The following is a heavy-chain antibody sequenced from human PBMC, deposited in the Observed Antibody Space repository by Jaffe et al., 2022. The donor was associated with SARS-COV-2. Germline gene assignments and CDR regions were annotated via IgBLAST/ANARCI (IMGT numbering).Heavy chain of an antibody. D-gene: IGHD5-12*01. CDR1: GGSISSSSYY. CDR2: IYYSGST. CDR3: ARHVEMATPYGDAFDI. V-gene: IGHV4-39*01. J-gene: IGHJ3*02. Sequence: QLQLQESGPGLVKPSETLSLTCTVSGGSISSSSYYWGWIRQPPGKGLEWIGSIYYSGSTYYNPSLKSRVTISVDTSKNQFSLKLSSVTAADTAVYYCARHVEMATPYGDAFDIWGQGTMVTVSS.